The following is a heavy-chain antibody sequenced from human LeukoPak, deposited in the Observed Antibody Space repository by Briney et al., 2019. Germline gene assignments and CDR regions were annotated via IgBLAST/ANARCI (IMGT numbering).Heavy chain of an antibody. CDR1: GYTFTGYY. V-gene: IGHV1-2*02. D-gene: IGHD2-2*01. Sequence: GASVKVSCKASGYTFTGYYMHWVRQAPGQGLEWMGWINPNSGGTNYAPKFQGRVTMTRDTSISTAYMELSRLRSDDTAVYYCAREVEDIVVVPAAFDIWGQGTMVTVSS. CDR3: AREVEDIVVVPAAFDI. CDR2: INPNSGGT. J-gene: IGHJ3*02.